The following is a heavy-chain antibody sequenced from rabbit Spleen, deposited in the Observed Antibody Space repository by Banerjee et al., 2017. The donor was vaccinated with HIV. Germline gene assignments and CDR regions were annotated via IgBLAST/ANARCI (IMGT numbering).Heavy chain of an antibody. J-gene: IGHJ4*01. V-gene: IGHV1S45*01. CDR3: ARDLVGVIGWNFYL. Sequence: QEQLVESGGGLVQPEGSLTLTCKASGFSFGDRDVMCWVRQAPGKGLEWIACINAATAKPVYAPWAKGRFTISRPSSTTVTLRMTSLTAADTATYFCARDLVGVIGWNFYLWGPGTLVTVS. CDR2: INAATAKP. D-gene: IGHD1-1*01. CDR1: GFSFGDRDV.